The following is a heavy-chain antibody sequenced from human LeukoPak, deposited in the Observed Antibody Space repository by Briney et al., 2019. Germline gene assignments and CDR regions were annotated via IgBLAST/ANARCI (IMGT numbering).Heavy chain of an antibody. CDR3: GREGIGTSLDY. CDR2: IIPNSGAT. J-gene: IGHJ4*02. V-gene: IGHV1-2*02. D-gene: IGHD6-13*01. CDR1: GYTFTGYY. Sequence: ASVKVSCKASGYTFTGYYMHWLRQAPGQGLEWMGWIIPNSGATNYAQKFQGRVTMTRDTSISTAYMELNRLGSDDTAVYYCGREGIGTSLDYWGQGTLVTVSS.